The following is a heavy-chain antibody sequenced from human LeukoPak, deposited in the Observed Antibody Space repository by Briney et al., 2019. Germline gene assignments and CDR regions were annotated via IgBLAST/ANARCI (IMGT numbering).Heavy chain of an antibody. J-gene: IGHJ6*03. V-gene: IGHV4-4*07. CDR2: IYTSGST. CDR3: ARVKGPAAPQYYYYYMDV. D-gene: IGHD2-2*01. Sequence: SETLSLTCTVSGGSISSYYWSWIQQPAGKGLEWIGRIYTSGSTNYNPSLKSRVTMSVDTSKNQFSLKLSSVTAADTAVYYCARVKGPAAPQYYYYYMDVWGKGTTVTVSS. CDR1: GGSISSYY.